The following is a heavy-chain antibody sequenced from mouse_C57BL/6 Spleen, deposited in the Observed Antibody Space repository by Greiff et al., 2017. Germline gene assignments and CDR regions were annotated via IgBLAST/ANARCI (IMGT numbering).Heavy chain of an antibody. D-gene: IGHD2-12*01. CDR1: GFTFSSYA. CDR2: ISDGGSYT. CDR3: ARAFSIPGAGFAY. V-gene: IGHV5-4*03. Sequence: EVKLMESGGGLVKPGGSLKLSCAASGFTFSSYAMSWVRQTPEKRLEWVATISDGGSYTYYPDNVKGRFTISRDNAKNNLYLQMSHLKSEDTAMYYCARAFSIPGAGFAYWGQGTLVTVSA. J-gene: IGHJ3*01.